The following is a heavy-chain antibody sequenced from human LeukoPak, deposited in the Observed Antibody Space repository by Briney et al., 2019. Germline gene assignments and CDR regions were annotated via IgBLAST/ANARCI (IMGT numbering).Heavy chain of an antibody. V-gene: IGHV1-46*01. J-gene: IGHJ4*02. CDR2: INPSGGST. Sequence: ASVKVSCKASGYTFTSYYMHWVRQAPGQGLEWMGIINPSGGSTSYAQKFQGRVTMTRDTSTSTVYMELSSLRSEDTAVYYCAREGKYHYDSSGYSSGDYWGQGTLVTVSS. CDR3: AREGKYHYDSSGYSSGDY. D-gene: IGHD3-22*01. CDR1: GYTFTSYY.